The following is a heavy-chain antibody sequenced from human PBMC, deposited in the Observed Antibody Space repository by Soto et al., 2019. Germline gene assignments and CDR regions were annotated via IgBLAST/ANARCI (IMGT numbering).Heavy chain of an antibody. CDR3: ARSYGSGYRAFDY. D-gene: IGHD3-10*01. CDR1: GDTFNFYS. V-gene: IGHV1-69*02. Sequence: QVQLVQSGAEVKRPGSSVKVSCKASGDTFNFYSINWVRQAPGLGLEWMGRVNPIVSMSNYAQKFQGRVTMTADKSTSTAYVELSSLRSEDTAIYYCARSYGSGYRAFDYWGQGARVTVSS. J-gene: IGHJ4*02. CDR2: VNPIVSMS.